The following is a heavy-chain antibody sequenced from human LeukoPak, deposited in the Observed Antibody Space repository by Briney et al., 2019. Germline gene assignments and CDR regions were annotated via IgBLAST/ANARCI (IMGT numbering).Heavy chain of an antibody. CDR1: GGSISSSSYY. V-gene: IGHV4-39*01. CDR3: ARDCSSTSLDAFDI. Sequence: PSETLSLTCTVSGGSISSSSYYWGWIRQPPGKGLEWIGSIYYSGSTYYNPSLKSRVTISVDTSKNQFSLKLSSVTAADTAVYYCARDCSSTSLDAFDIWGQGTMVTVSS. D-gene: IGHD2-2*01. CDR2: IYYSGST. J-gene: IGHJ3*02.